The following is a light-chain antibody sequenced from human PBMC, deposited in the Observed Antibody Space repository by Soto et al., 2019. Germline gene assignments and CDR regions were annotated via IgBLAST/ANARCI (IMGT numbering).Light chain of an antibody. CDR3: CSYAGSYTYV. CDR2: DVS. V-gene: IGLV2-11*01. Sequence: QSALTQPRSVSGSPGQSVAISCTGTSSDVGGYNYVSWYQQHPGKAPKLIIYDVSKRPPGVPDRFSGSKSGNTASLAISGLQAEDEADYYCCSYAGSYTYVFGTGTKLTVL. J-gene: IGLJ1*01. CDR1: SSDVGGYNY.